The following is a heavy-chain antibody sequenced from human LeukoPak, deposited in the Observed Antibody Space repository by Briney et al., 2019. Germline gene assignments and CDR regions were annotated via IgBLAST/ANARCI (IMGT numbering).Heavy chain of an antibody. CDR1: GFTFSSYA. V-gene: IGHV3-23*01. J-gene: IGHJ3*02. D-gene: IGHD6-6*01. CDR2: ISGTGPGR. Sequence: PGGSLRLSCAASGFTFSSYAMGWVRQAPGRGLEWVSGISGTGPGRYYADSVKGRFTLSRDISKNTLYLQMNSLRAEDTALYYCAKELYSSSSSRGAFDIWGQGTMVTVSS. CDR3: AKELYSSSSSRGAFDI.